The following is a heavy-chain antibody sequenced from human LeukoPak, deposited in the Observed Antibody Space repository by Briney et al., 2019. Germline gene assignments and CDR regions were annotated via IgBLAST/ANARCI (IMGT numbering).Heavy chain of an antibody. CDR3: ARDETQLPAFDL. V-gene: IGHV3-23*01. CDR1: GFTSSSYA. CDR2: ISGSGGST. Sequence: GGSLRFSCAASGFTSSSYAMSWVRQAPGKGLEWVSAISGSGGSTYYADSVKGRFTISRDNSKNTLYLQMNSLRAEDTAVYYCARDETQLPAFDLWGRGTLVTVSS. D-gene: IGHD2-2*01. J-gene: IGHJ2*01.